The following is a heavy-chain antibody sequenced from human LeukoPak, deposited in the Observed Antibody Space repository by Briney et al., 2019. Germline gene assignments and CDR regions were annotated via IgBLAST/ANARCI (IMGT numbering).Heavy chain of an antibody. CDR1: GGTFSSYA. J-gene: IGHJ3*02. CDR2: IIPILGTA. V-gene: IGHV1-69*05. D-gene: IGHD7-27*01. Sequence: SVKVSCKASGGTFSSYAISWVRQAPGQGLEWMGGIIPILGTANYAQKFQGRVTITTDESTSTAYMELSSLRSEDTAVYYCARDLGLLGAFDIWGQGTMVTVSS. CDR3: ARDLGLLGAFDI.